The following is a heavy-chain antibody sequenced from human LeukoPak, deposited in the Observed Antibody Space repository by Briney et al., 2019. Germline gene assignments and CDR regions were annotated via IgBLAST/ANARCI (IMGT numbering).Heavy chain of an antibody. V-gene: IGHV1-69*13. CDR2: IIPIFGTA. J-gene: IGHJ6*02. D-gene: IGHD2-15*01. CDR3: ATRYCSGGSCFDRYNYYGMDF. CDR1: GGTFSSYA. Sequence: ASVKDSCKASGGTFSSYAISWVRRAPGQGLEWMGGIIPIFGTANYAQKFQGRVTITADESTSTAYMELSSLRSEDTAVYYCATRYCSGGSCFDRYNYYGMDFWGQGTTVTVSS.